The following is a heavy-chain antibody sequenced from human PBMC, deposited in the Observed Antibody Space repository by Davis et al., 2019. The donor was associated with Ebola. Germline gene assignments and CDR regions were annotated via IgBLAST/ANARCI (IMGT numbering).Heavy chain of an antibody. CDR2: IIPIFGTA. V-gene: IGHV1-69*13. J-gene: IGHJ3*02. D-gene: IGHD3-22*01. Sequence: SVKVSCKASGGTFSSYAISWVRQAPGQGLEWMGGIIPIFGTANYAQKFQGRVTITADESTSTAYMELSSLRSEDTAVYYCARAYYYDSSGYQSQHAFDIWGQGTMVTVSS. CDR1: GGTFSSYA. CDR3: ARAYYYDSSGYQSQHAFDI.